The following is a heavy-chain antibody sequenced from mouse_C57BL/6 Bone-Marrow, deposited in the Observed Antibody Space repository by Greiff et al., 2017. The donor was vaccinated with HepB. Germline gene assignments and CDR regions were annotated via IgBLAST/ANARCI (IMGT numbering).Heavy chain of an antibody. CDR2: ISNGGGST. D-gene: IGHD2-4*01. V-gene: IGHV5-12*01. CDR1: GFTFSDYY. Sequence: EVQVVESGGGLVQPGGSLKLSCAASGFTFSDYYMYWVRQTPEKRLEWVAYISNGGGSTYYPATVKGRFTISRDNAKNTLYLQMSRLKSEDTAMYYCARQGGYDYVYAMDYWGQGTSVTVSS. CDR3: ARQGGYDYVYAMDY. J-gene: IGHJ4*01.